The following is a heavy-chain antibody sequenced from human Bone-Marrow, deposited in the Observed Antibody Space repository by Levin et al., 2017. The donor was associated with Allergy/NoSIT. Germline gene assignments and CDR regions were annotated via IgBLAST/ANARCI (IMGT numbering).Heavy chain of an antibody. Sequence: GESLKISCVASGLNFSNYALHWVRQAPGRGLEWVAVISFDGNNQYYADSVKGRFTISRDNAKNSLTLQMNSLRVEDTAVYYCARGIIGDVRVAHKEAFDIWGQGTMVSVSS. CDR3: ARGIIGDVRVAHKEAFDI. V-gene: IGHV3-30-3*01. J-gene: IGHJ3*02. D-gene: IGHD3-10*02. CDR2: ISFDGNNQ. CDR1: GLNFSNYA.